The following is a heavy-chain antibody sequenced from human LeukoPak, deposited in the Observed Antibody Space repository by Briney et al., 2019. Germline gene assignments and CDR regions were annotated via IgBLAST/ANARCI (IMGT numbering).Heavy chain of an antibody. CDR1: GGSFSGYY. V-gene: IGHV4-34*01. CDR3: ARGITIFGVVITPYNWCDP. Sequence: PSETLSLTCAVYGGSFSGYYWSWIRQPPGKGLEWIGEINHSGSTNYNPSLKSRVTISVDTSKNQFSLKLSSVTAADTAVYYCARGITIFGVVITPYNWCDPWGQGTLVTVSS. CDR2: INHSGST. J-gene: IGHJ5*02. D-gene: IGHD3-3*01.